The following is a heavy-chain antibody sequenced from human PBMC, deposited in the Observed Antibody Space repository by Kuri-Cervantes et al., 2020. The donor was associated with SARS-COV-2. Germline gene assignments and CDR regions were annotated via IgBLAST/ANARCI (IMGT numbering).Heavy chain of an antibody. CDR3: AGYYGDYDGYFDY. J-gene: IGHJ4*02. V-gene: IGHV3-30*04. D-gene: IGHD4-17*01. CDR1: GFTFSSYA. Sequence: GESLKISCAASGFTFSSYAMHWVRQAPGKGLEWVAVISYDGSNKYYAGSVKGRFTISRDNSKNTLYLQMNSLRAEDTAVYYCAGYYGDYDGYFDYWGQGTLVTVAS. CDR2: ISYDGSNK.